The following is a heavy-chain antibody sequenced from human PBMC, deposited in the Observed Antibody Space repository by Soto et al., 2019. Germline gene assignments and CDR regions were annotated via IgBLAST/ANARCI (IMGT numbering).Heavy chain of an antibody. CDR2: IIPMFGTA. CDR3: ARGSRDCSGGICFPLPTAEYFRH. D-gene: IGHD2-15*01. Sequence: QVQLVQSGPEVKKPGSSVKVSCKASGGTFSSHVFTWVRQAPGRGLEWMGWIIPMFGTANHAQKFQGRVTLIADESTTTAYLELSSLRSEDTAVYYCARGSRDCSGGICFPLPTAEYFRHWGQGTLITVSS. J-gene: IGHJ1*01. V-gene: IGHV1-69*01. CDR1: GGTFSSHV.